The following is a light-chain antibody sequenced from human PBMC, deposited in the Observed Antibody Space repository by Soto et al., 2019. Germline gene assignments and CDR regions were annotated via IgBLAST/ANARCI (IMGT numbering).Light chain of an antibody. CDR1: EIINSGC. Sequence: ESLLTQSADTLSFSAGERASLFFSASEIINSGCLAWYQQKPCRAPRLLIYGASKRATGIPDRFSGSESGTDFTLTINSLEPEDSAVYYCQQYGRSPPFGQGTRLEI. V-gene: IGKV3-20*01. J-gene: IGKJ5*01. CDR3: QQYGRSPP. CDR2: GAS.